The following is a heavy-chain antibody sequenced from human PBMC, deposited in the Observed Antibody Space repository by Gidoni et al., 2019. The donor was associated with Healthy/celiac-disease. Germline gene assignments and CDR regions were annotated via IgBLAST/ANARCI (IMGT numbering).Heavy chain of an antibody. V-gene: IGHV3-9*01. CDR1: GFTFDDYA. Sequence: EVQLVESGGGLVQPGRSLRLSCAASGFTFDDYAMHWVRQAPGTGLEWVSGISWNSGSIGYADSVKGRFTITRDNAKNSLYLQMNSLRAEDTALYYCAKGLGANSAIWGQGTMVTVSS. CDR2: ISWNSGSI. CDR3: AKGLGANSAI. D-gene: IGHD1-26*01. J-gene: IGHJ3*02.